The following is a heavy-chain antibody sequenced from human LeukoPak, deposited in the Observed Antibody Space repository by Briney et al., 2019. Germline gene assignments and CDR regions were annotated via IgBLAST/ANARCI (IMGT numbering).Heavy chain of an antibody. D-gene: IGHD2-15*01. J-gene: IGHJ4*02. CDR2: IYYSGST. V-gene: IGHV4-39*01. CDR3: ARLHHAGWFLDY. Sequence: SGTLSLTCTGSGCTISSSSYYWGWIRQPPGKGLECIGSIYYSGSTYYDPSLKSRVTISIDTSKNQFSLKLSSVHAADSAVYYCARLHHAGWFLDYWGQGTLVTVSS. CDR1: GCTISSSSYY.